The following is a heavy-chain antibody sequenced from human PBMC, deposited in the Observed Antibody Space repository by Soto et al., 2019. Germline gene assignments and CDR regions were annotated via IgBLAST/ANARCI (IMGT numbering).Heavy chain of an antibody. CDR2: MNPNSGNT. D-gene: IGHD6-6*01. Sequence: QVQLVQSRAEVKKPGASVKVSCKASGYTFTSYDINWVRQATGQGLEWMGWMNPNSGNTGYAQKFQGRVTMTRNTSISTAYMELSSLRSEDTAVYYCARVIAARPGYYYGMDVWGQGTTVTVSS. V-gene: IGHV1-8*01. J-gene: IGHJ6*02. CDR1: GYTFTSYD. CDR3: ARVIAARPGYYYGMDV.